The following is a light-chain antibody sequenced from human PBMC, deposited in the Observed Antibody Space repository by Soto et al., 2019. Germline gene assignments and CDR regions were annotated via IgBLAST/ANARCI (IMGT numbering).Light chain of an antibody. CDR1: QSVNIY. CDR3: QQRSNWRVT. V-gene: IGKV3-11*01. Sequence: EIVLTQSPATLSLSPGERATLSCRASQSVNIYLAWYQQKPGQAPRLLIYDASNRATGIPAMFSGSGSGTDFTLTISRLEPEDIAVYYCQQRSNWRVTFGGGTKVEIK. CDR2: DAS. J-gene: IGKJ4*01.